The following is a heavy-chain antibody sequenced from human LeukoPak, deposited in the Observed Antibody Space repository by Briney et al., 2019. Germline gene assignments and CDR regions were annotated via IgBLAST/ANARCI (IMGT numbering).Heavy chain of an antibody. CDR2: INHSGST. D-gene: IGHD5-24*01. CDR1: GGSISSSSYY. V-gene: IGHV4-39*07. CDR3: ARGLSRDGYSNGFRVFDY. J-gene: IGHJ4*02. Sequence: SETLSLTCTVSGGSISSSSYYWGWIRQPPGKGLEWIGEINHSGSTNYNPSLKSRVTISVDTSKNQFSLKLSSVTAADTAVYYCARGLSRDGYSNGFRVFDYWGQGTLVTVSS.